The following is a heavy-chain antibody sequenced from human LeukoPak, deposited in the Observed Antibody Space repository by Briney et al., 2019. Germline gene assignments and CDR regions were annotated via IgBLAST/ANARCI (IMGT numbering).Heavy chain of an antibody. Sequence: SETLSLTCTVSGGSISSGDYYWSWIRQHAGKGLEWIGYIYYSGSTYYNPSLKSRVTISVDTSKNQFSLKLSSVTAADTAVYYCASFEQTATQRYYFDYWGQGTLVTVSS. CDR3: ASFEQTATQRYYFDY. CDR1: GGSISSGDYY. J-gene: IGHJ4*02. D-gene: IGHD2-21*02. V-gene: IGHV4-31*03. CDR2: IYYSGST.